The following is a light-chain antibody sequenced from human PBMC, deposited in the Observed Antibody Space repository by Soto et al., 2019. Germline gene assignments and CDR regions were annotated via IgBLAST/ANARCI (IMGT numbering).Light chain of an antibody. CDR2: DAS. J-gene: IGKJ4*01. CDR3: HQRSNWLLP. V-gene: IGKV3-11*01. CDR1: QSVSSY. Sequence: EIVLTQSPATLSLSPWERATLSCRASQSVSSYLAWYQQKPGQAPRLLIYDASNRATGIPARFSGSGSGTDFTLTISSLEPEDFAVYYCHQRSNWLLPFGGGTKVEIK.